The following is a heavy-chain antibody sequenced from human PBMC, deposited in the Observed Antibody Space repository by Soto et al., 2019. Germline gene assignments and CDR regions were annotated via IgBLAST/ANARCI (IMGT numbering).Heavy chain of an antibody. J-gene: IGHJ4*02. D-gene: IGHD2-8*02. Sequence: SETLSLTCTVSGGSISSGTYHWTWIRQHPGKGLEWIGYIYYSGSTYYNPSLKSRVTISVDTSKNQFSLRLSSVTAADTAVYYCASEMNYSDTGGDSYFDRWGQGTLVTVSS. CDR3: ASEMNYSDTGGDSYFDR. CDR2: IYYSGST. V-gene: IGHV4-31*03. CDR1: GGSISSGTYH.